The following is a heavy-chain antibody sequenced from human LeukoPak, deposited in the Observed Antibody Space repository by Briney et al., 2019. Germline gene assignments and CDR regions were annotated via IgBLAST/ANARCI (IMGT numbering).Heavy chain of an antibody. V-gene: IGHV1-2*02. Sequence: ASVKVSCKASGYTFTCYYMHWVRHAPGQGLEWMGWISPNSGGTNYAQKFQGRVTMTRDTSISTAYMEPSRLRSDDTAVYYCARGRDGYNDFGYFDYWGQGTLVTVSS. J-gene: IGHJ4*02. CDR1: GYTFTCYY. CDR3: ARGRDGYNDFGYFDY. CDR2: ISPNSGGT. D-gene: IGHD5-24*01.